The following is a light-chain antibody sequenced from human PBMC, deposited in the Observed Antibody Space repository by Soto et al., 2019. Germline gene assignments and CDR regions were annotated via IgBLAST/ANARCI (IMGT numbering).Light chain of an antibody. J-gene: IGLJ3*02. CDR2: EVT. CDR1: SSDVGAYNY. V-gene: IGLV2-14*01. Sequence: QSVLTQPASVSGSREQSITISCTGTSSDVGAYNYVSWYQQHPGKAPKLIIYEVTNRPSGVSDRFSASKSGNTASLTISGLQAEDEADYYCDSYTSSSRVFGGGTKVTVL. CDR3: DSYTSSSRV.